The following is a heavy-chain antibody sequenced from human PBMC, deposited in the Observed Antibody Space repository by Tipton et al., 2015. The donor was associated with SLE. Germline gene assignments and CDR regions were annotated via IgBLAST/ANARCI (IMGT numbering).Heavy chain of an antibody. J-gene: IGHJ3*02. CDR1: GGSFSGYY. V-gene: IGHV4-34*01. D-gene: IGHD2-15*01. CDR3: ATLSGVASTLDAFAI. CDR2: INHSGST. Sequence: TLSLNCAVYGGSFSGYYWSWIRQPPGKGLEWIGEINHSGSTNYKPSLKSPVTISVDTSKNQFSLKLSSVTAADTAVYYCATLSGVASTLDAFAIWGQGTKLTVSS.